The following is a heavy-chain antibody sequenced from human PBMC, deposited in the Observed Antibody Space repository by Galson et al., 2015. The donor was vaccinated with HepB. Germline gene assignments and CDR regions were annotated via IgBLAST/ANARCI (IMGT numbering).Heavy chain of an antibody. Sequence: SETLSLTCTVSGGSISSSSYYWGWIRQPPGTGLEWIVSIYYSGSTYYNPSLKSRVTISVDTSKNQFSLKLSSVTAADTAVYYCATTVTTGPHPLDYWGQGTLVTVSS. CDR2: IYYSGST. CDR3: ATTVTTGPHPLDY. V-gene: IGHV4-39*01. J-gene: IGHJ4*02. CDR1: GGSISSSSYY. D-gene: IGHD4-17*01.